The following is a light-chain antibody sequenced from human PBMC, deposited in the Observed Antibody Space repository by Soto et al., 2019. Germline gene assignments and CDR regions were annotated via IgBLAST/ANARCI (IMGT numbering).Light chain of an antibody. Sequence: AIRMTQSPSSLSASAGDRVAIACRASQDVGRYLAWYQQKPGQAPKLLIYGASTLHSGAPSTFSGGGSGTDFTLTISCLQSEDLATYYCQHYKYYPWTFGQGTKVEIK. CDR2: GAS. CDR3: QHYKYYPWT. CDR1: QDVGRY. J-gene: IGKJ1*01. V-gene: IGKV1-8*01.